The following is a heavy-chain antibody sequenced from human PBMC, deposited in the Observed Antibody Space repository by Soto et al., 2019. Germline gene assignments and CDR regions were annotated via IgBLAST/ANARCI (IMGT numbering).Heavy chain of an antibody. CDR1: GGSISGSYYY. J-gene: IGHJ4*02. CDR2: VFYTGFT. V-gene: IGHV4-39*01. Sequence: SETLSLTCAVSGGSISGSYYYWVWLRQSPGRGPEWIGSVFYTGFTSYNPSLESRVSVSVDTSKNQFSLKVSAVTAADTAVYYCASSQKGYNWNYFDHWGQGALVTVS. CDR3: ASSQKGYNWNYFDH. D-gene: IGHD1-20*01.